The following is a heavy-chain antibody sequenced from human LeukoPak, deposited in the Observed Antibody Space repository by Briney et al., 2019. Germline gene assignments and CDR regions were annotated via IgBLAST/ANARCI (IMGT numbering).Heavy chain of an antibody. CDR2: ITHRGTT. CDR3: AILAYCSSASCYAIPI. Sequence: PSETLSLTCAVYGGSFSSYYWTWVRQPPGKGLEWIGEITHRGTTHYNPSLKSRVTISADTQFALKLTSVTAADTAVYYCAILAYCSSASCYAIPIWGQGSLVTVSS. CDR1: GGSFSSYY. V-gene: IGHV4-34*01. D-gene: IGHD2-2*01. J-gene: IGHJ4*02.